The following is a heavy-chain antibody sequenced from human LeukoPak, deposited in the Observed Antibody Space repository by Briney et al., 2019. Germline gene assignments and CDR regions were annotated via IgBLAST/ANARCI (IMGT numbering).Heavy chain of an antibody. Sequence: SETLSLTCTVSADSLNIYYWGWIRQSPEKGLEWIGSLLYSGNTHYNPSLQSRVTISIDTSHKQFSLHVSSVTAADTAVYYCARGLIVGATTRFRWFDPWGQGTLVTVSS. V-gene: IGHV4-59*01. D-gene: IGHD1-26*01. CDR2: LLYSGNT. J-gene: IGHJ5*02. CDR1: ADSLNIYY. CDR3: ARGLIVGATTRFRWFDP.